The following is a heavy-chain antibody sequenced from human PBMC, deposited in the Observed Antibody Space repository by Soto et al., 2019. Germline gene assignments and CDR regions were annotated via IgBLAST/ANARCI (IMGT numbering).Heavy chain of an antibody. V-gene: IGHV4-59*01. CDR1: GGSISSYY. CDR3: ARANYFDI. J-gene: IGHJ3*02. D-gene: IGHD2-8*01. Sequence: TLSLTCSVSGGSISSYYWSWIRQPPGKGLEWIGYIYYSGSTNYSPSLKSRVTISLDTSKNQFSLKLRSVTATDTAIYYCARANYFDIWGQGTMVTVSS. CDR2: IYYSGST.